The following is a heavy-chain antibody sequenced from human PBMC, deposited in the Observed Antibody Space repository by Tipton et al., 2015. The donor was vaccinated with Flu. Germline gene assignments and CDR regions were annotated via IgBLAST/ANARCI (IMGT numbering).Heavy chain of an antibody. J-gene: IGHJ4*02. Sequence: TLSLTCSVSGASVASPYFWAWIRQPPGKGLEWIGTIYRSGSTDYNPSLKSRVTISVDTSKNQFSLKLSPVTAADTAVYYCAGWTDYLWGNYRTFAYWGQGTLVTVAP. CDR2: IYRSGST. D-gene: IGHD3-16*02. CDR3: AGWTDYLWGNYRTFAY. V-gene: IGHV4-38-2*01. CDR1: GASVASPYF.